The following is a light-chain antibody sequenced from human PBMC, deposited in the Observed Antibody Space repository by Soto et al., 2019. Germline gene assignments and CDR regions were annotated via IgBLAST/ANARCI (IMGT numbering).Light chain of an antibody. CDR2: GAS. J-gene: IGKJ1*01. V-gene: IGKV3-20*01. Sequence: EIVMTQSPATLSVSPGERATLSCRASQSVSSYLAWYQQKPGQAPGLLIYGASSRATGIPDRFSGSGSGTDFTLTISRLEPEDFAVYYCQQYGRSPWTFGQGTKVDIK. CDR1: QSVSSY. CDR3: QQYGRSPWT.